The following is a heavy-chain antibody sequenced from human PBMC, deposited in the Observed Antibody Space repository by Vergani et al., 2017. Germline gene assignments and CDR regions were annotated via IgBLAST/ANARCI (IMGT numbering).Heavy chain of an antibody. CDR1: GYTFTSYG. V-gene: IGHV1-18*04. D-gene: IGHD3-3*01. J-gene: IGHJ6*04. CDR3: ARVPIFGVVTNMGTLDV. CDR2: ISAYNGNT. Sequence: QVQLVQSGAEVKKPGASVKVSCKASGYTFTSYGISWVRQAPGQGLEWMGWISAYNGNTNYAQKLQGRVTMTTDTSTSTAYMELSSLRSEDTAVYYCARVPIFGVVTNMGTLDVWGKGTTVTVSS.